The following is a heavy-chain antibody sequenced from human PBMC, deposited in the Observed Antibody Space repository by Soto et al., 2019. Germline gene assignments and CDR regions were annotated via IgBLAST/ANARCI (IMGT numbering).Heavy chain of an antibody. J-gene: IGHJ4*02. CDR1: GGSISSSSYY. D-gene: IGHD3-3*01. V-gene: IGHV4-39*01. Sequence: SETLSLTCTVSGGSISSSSYYWGWIRQPPGKGLEWIGSIYYSGSTYYNPSLKSRVTISVDTSKNQFSLKLSSVTAADTAVYYCARREWLGEFDYWGQGTLVTVSS. CDR2: IYYSGST. CDR3: ARREWLGEFDY.